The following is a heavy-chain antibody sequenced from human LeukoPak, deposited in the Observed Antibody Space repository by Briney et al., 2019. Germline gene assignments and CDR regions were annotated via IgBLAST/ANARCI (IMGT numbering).Heavy chain of an antibody. CDR1: GFTVSSNY. J-gene: IGHJ3*02. CDR2: IWYDGSNK. Sequence: GGSLRLSCAASGFTVSSNYMNWVRQAPGKGLEWVAVIWYDGSNKYYADSVKGRFTISRDNSKNTLYLQMNSLRAEDTAVYYCARAEGYYDSSGNDAFDIWGQGTMVTVSS. D-gene: IGHD3-22*01. V-gene: IGHV3-33*08. CDR3: ARAEGYYDSSGNDAFDI.